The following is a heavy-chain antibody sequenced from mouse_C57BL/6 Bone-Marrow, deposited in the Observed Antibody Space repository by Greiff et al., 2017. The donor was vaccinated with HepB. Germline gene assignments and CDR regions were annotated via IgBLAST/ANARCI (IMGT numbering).Heavy chain of an antibody. Sequence: VQLQQSGAELVRPGASVTLSCKASGYTFTDYEMHWVKQTPVHGLEWIGAIDPETGGTAYNQKFKGKAKLTADKSSSTAYMELRSLTSEDSAVYYCTRKDYGSRREYFDVWGTGTTVTVSS. CDR2: IDPETGGT. CDR3: TRKDYGSRREYFDV. D-gene: IGHD1-1*01. J-gene: IGHJ1*03. V-gene: IGHV1-15*01. CDR1: GYTFTDYE.